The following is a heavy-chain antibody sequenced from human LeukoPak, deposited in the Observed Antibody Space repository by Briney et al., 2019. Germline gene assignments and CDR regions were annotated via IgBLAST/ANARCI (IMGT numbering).Heavy chain of an antibody. J-gene: IGHJ4*02. D-gene: IGHD2-15*01. CDR3: AKEYCSGGSCYLGEFDY. Sequence: PGGSLRLSCPASGSPFSSYAMSWVRQAPGRGLEWVSAIRGSGGSTYDAASVKGRFTISRDNSKNTLYLQMNSPRAEDTAVYYCAKEYCSGGSCYLGEFDYWGQGTLVTVSS. CDR1: GSPFSSYA. CDR2: IRGSGGST. V-gene: IGHV3-23*01.